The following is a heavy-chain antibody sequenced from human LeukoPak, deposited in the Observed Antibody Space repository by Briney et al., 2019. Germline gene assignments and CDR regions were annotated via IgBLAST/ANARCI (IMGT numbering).Heavy chain of an antibody. J-gene: IGHJ5*02. V-gene: IGHV3-23*01. Sequence: GGSLRLSCAASGFTFSSYGMSWVRQAPGKGLEWVSAISGNGGNTYYADSGKGRFTISRDTSNNMLFLQMNSLRAGDTAVYYCAKGGSAGGPNWFDPWGQGTLVTVSS. CDR1: GFTFSSYG. CDR2: ISGNGGNT. CDR3: AKGGSAGGPNWFDP. D-gene: IGHD2-15*01.